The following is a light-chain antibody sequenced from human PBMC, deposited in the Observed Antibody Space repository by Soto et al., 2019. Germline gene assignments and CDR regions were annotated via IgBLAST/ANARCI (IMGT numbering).Light chain of an antibody. CDR1: QSISTY. CDR3: QQSYMDPIT. V-gene: IGKV1-39*01. J-gene: IGKJ5*01. CDR2: DAS. Sequence: EIRSAPCPSRLSCSVGNRVTNTCRASQSISTYLNWYQKKPGKAPNLLIYDASRLQSGVPSRFSGSGGGTDFTLSISSVQPEDFATYFCQQSYMDPITFGQGTRLEIK.